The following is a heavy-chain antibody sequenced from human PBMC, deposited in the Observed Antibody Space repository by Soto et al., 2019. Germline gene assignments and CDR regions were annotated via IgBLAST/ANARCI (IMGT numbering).Heavy chain of an antibody. V-gene: IGHV1-69*01. J-gene: IGHJ2*01. D-gene: IGHD3-3*01. CDR2: IIPIFGTA. CDR3: ARVRIFGVVITLGWYFDL. Sequence: QVQLVQSGAEVKKPGSSVKVSCKASGGTFSSYAISWVRQAPGQGLEWMGGIIPIFGTANYAQKFQGSVTITADESTSTAYMELSSLRSEDTAVYYCARVRIFGVVITLGWYFDLWGRGTLVTVSS. CDR1: GGTFSSYA.